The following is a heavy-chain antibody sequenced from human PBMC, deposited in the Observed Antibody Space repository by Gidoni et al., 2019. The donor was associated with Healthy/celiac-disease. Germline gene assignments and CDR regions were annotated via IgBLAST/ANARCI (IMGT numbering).Heavy chain of an antibody. D-gene: IGHD3-10*01. Sequence: EVQLVESGGGLIQHGGSLRLSCAASGFTVSSNYMSWVRQAPGKGLEWVSVIYSGGSTYYADSVKGRFTISRDNSKNTLYLQMNSLRAKDTAVYYCARGAPYGSGILNIWGQGTLVTVSS. CDR2: IYSGGST. V-gene: IGHV3-53*01. J-gene: IGHJ4*02. CDR3: ARGAPYGSGILNI. CDR1: GFTVSSNY.